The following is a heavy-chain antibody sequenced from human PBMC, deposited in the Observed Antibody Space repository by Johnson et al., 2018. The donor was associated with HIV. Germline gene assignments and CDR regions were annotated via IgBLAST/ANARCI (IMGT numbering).Heavy chain of an antibody. CDR3: ARPRRLFEGHDAFDI. CDR2: VSSDGTNR. D-gene: IGHD2-21*01. Sequence: QVQLVESGGGVVQPGRSLRLSCAASGFTFNNYAMDWVRQAPGKGLEWVAFVSSDGTNRKYAGSVHGRFTISRDNSKNKLYLQMNSLRAEDTAVYYWARPRRLFEGHDAFDIWGQGTMVTVSS. CDR1: GFTFNNYA. V-gene: IGHV3-30*03. J-gene: IGHJ3*02.